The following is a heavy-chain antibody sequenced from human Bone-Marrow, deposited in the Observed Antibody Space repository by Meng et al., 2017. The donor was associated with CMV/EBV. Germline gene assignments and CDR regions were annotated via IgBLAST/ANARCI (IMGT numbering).Heavy chain of an antibody. CDR1: GGSFSGYY. D-gene: IGHD4-17*01. J-gene: IGHJ4*02. V-gene: IGHV4-59*01. CDR2: IYGSGTTA. Sequence: SETLSLTCAVYGGSFSGYYWSWIRQPPGKGLEWIGYIYGSGTTAAYNSSLKSRVAISGDTSKTQISLTLNFVTAADTAVYYCARAGDDFGVIAADVWGQGTLVTVSS. CDR3: ARAGDDFGVIAADV.